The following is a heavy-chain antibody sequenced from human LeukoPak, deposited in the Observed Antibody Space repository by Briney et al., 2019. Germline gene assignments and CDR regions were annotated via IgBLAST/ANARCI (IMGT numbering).Heavy chain of an antibody. D-gene: IGHD5-24*01. CDR3: ARTVATIPPEPFAY. V-gene: IGHV4-59*07. Sequence: SDTLSLTCTVSGGSISSYYWSWIRQPPGKGLEWIGYIYYSGSTNYNPSLKSRVTISVDTSKNQFSLKLSSVTAADTAVYYCARTVATIPPEPFAYWGQGTLVTVSS. J-gene: IGHJ4*02. CDR1: GGSISSYY. CDR2: IYYSGST.